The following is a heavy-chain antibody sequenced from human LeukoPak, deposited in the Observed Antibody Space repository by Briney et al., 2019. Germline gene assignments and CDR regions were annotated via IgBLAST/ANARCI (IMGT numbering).Heavy chain of an antibody. Sequence: GGSLRLSCAASGFTFSSYWMSWVRQAPGKGLEWVANIKQDGSEKYYVDPVKGRFTISRDNAKNSLYLQMNSLRAEDTAVYYCAREKDSSSWYLYYYYYYMDVWGKGTTVTISS. CDR2: IKQDGSEK. V-gene: IGHV3-7*01. CDR3: AREKDSSSWYLYYYYYYMDV. J-gene: IGHJ6*03. D-gene: IGHD6-13*01. CDR1: GFTFSSYW.